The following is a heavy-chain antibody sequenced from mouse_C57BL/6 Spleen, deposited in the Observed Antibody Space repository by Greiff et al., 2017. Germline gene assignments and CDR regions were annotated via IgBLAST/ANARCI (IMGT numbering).Heavy chain of an antibody. J-gene: IGHJ1*03. Sequence: QVQLQQSGAELVRPGASVTLSCKASGYTFTDYEMHWVKQTPVHGLEWIGAIDPETGGTAYNQKFKGKAILTADKSSSTAYMELRSLTSEDSAVYYCTRSYGSSYEGYFDVWGTGTTVTVSS. CDR3: TRSYGSSYEGYFDV. D-gene: IGHD1-1*01. CDR2: IDPETGGT. CDR1: GYTFTDYE. V-gene: IGHV1-15*01.